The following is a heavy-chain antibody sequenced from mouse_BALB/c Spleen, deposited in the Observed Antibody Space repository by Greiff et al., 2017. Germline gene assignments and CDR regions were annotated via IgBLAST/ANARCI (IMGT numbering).Heavy chain of an antibody. V-gene: IGHV14-3*02. CDR2: IDPANGNT. D-gene: IGHD1-1*02. Sequence: VQLQQSGAELVKPGASVKLSCTASGFNIKDTYMHWVKQRPEQGLEWIGRIDPANGNTKYDPKFQGKATITADTSSNTAYLQLSSLTSEDTAVYYCARGWYYYAMDYWGQGTSVTVSS. J-gene: IGHJ4*01. CDR3: ARGWYYYAMDY. CDR1: GFNIKDTY.